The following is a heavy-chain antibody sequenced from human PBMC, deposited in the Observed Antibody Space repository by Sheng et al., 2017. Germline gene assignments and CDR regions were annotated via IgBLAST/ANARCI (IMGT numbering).Heavy chain of an antibody. V-gene: IGHV3-23*01. CDR1: GFSFSTYA. CDR3: AKEAGGSIRSPSDY. D-gene: IGHD6-13*01. CDR2: ISGSGGST. Sequence: EVQLLESGGGLLQPGGSLRLSCAASGFSFSTYAMSWVRQAPGKGLEWVSGISGSGGSTYYADSVKGRFTISRDNSKNTLYLQMNSLRAEDTAAYYCAKEAGGSIRSPSDYWGQGTLVTVSS. J-gene: IGHJ4*02.